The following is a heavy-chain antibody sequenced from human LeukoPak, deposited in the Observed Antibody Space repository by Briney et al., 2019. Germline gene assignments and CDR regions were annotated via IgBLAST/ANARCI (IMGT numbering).Heavy chain of an antibody. CDR2: IYYSGST. V-gene: IGHV4-39*07. J-gene: IGHJ4*02. CDR1: GGSISSSSYY. D-gene: IGHD2/OR15-2a*01. Sequence: SETLSLTCTVSGGSISSSSYYWGWIRQPPGKGLEWIGSIYYSGSTYYNPSLKSRVTISVDTSKNQFSLKLSSVTAADTAVYYCARVSMVGLLDYWGQGTLVTVSS. CDR3: ARVSMVGLLDY.